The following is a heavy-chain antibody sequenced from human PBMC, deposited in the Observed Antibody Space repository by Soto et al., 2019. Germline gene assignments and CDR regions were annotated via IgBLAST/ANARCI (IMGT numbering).Heavy chain of an antibody. D-gene: IGHD7-27*01. CDR3: ARDRGPPPWGPSWSDY. Sequence: ASVKVSCKASGYTFTSYYMHWVRQAPGQGLEWMGIINPSGGSTSYAQKFQGRVTMTRDTSTSTAYMELRSLRSDDTAVYYCARDRGPPPWGPSWSDYPGQGTLVTLPS. CDR1: GYTFTSYY. V-gene: IGHV1-46*01. CDR2: INPSGGST. J-gene: IGHJ4*02.